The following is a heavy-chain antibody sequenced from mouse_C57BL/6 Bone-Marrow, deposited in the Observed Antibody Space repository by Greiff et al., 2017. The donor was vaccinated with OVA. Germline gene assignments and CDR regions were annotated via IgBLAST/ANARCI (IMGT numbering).Heavy chain of an antibody. CDR2: ISNGGGST. V-gene: IGHV5-12*01. D-gene: IGHD3-2*02. J-gene: IGHJ2*01. Sequence: EVMLVESGGGLVQPGGSLKLSCAASGFTFSDYYMYWVRQTPEKRLEWVAYISNGGGSTYYPDTVKGRFTISRDNAKNTLYLQMSRLKSEDTAMYYCARQRDSSGYFDYWGQGTTLTVSS. CDR3: ARQRDSSGYFDY. CDR1: GFTFSDYY.